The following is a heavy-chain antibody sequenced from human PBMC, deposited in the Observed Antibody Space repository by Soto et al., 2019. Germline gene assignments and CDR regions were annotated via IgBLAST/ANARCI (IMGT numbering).Heavy chain of an antibody. CDR3: ARESGGATATLDYYYFCMDV. V-gene: IGHV1-2*04. Sequence: QVQMVQSGAEVKKPGASVKVSCKASGYTFSDYYIHWMRQAPGQGLEWMGWINPTSGGTKYAHKFQGWVTMTRDTSIKTAYMELSRLTSDDTAVYYCARESGGATATLDYYYFCMDVWGKGTRVTVSS. D-gene: IGHD5-12*01. CDR2: INPTSGGT. CDR1: GYTFSDYY. J-gene: IGHJ6*04.